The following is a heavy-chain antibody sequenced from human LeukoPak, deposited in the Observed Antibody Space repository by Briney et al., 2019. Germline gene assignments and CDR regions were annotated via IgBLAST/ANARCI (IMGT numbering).Heavy chain of an antibody. V-gene: IGHV1-2*02. CDR3: ARADYFDY. CDR2: INPNSGAT. J-gene: IGHJ4*02. CDR1: GYSLTGYY. Sequence: ASLNVSCKASGYSLTGYYMHCLPQTPGQGREWMGWINPNSGATNYAQKFQGRVTMTRDTSISTAYMELSRLRSDDTAVYYCARADYFDYWGRGTLVTVSS.